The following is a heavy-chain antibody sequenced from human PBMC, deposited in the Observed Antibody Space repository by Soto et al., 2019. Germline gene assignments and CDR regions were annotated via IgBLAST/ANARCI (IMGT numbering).Heavy chain of an antibody. CDR3: ARQDIVVVPAADFDY. CDR1: GFTFSSYG. J-gene: IGHJ4*02. Sequence: GGSLRLSCAASGFTFSSYGMHWVRQAPGKGLEWVAVIWYDGSNKYYADSVKGRFTISRDNSKNTLYLQMNSLRAEDTAVYYCARQDIVVVPAADFDYWGQGTLVTVSS. V-gene: IGHV3-33*01. D-gene: IGHD2-2*01. CDR2: IWYDGSNK.